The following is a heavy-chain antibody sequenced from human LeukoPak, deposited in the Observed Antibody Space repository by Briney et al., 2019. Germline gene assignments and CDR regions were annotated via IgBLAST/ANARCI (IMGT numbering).Heavy chain of an antibody. CDR1: GFTFSSYS. Sequence: PGGSLRLSCAASGFTFSSYSMNWVRQAPGKGLEWVSSISSSSSYIYYADSVKGRFTISRDNAKNSLYLQMNSLRAEDTAVYYCARDSSEDGFYFDYWGQGTLVTVSS. V-gene: IGHV3-21*01. CDR2: ISSSSSYI. J-gene: IGHJ4*02. D-gene: IGHD4-17*01. CDR3: ARDSSEDGFYFDY.